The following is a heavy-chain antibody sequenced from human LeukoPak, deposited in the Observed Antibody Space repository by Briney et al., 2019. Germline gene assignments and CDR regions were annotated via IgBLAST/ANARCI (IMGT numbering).Heavy chain of an antibody. V-gene: IGHV3-74*01. CDR3: VRDVWGDRDSYFGY. CDR1: GSTFSSYW. Sequence: SGGSLRLSCAASGSTFSSYWIHWVRQAPGKGLMWVSRINPDGSRTDYADSVKGRFTISRDNAKNTLYMQMNSLRAEDTAVYYCVRDVWGDRDSYFGYWGQGTLVTVST. CDR2: INPDGSRT. D-gene: IGHD2-21*01. J-gene: IGHJ4*02.